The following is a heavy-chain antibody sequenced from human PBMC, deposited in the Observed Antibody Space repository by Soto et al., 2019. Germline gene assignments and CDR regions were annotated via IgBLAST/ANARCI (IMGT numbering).Heavy chain of an antibody. D-gene: IGHD6-13*01. V-gene: IGHV3-66*01. CDR2: IYSGGST. Sequence: GGSLRLSCAASGFTVSSNYMNWVRQAPGKGLEWVSIIYSGGSTYYADSVKGRFTISRDTSKNTLYLQMNSLRAEDTAVYYCARFSSSWSFDYWGQGTLVTVSS. J-gene: IGHJ4*02. CDR3: ARFSSSWSFDY. CDR1: GFTVSSNY.